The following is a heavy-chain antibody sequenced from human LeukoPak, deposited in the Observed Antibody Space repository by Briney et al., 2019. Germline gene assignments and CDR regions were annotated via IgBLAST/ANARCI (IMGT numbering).Heavy chain of an antibody. V-gene: IGHV4-39*07. CDR2: MYYSGST. CDR1: GGSISSINYY. D-gene: IGHD3-9*01. J-gene: IGHJ4*02. CDR3: ARGARDILTGYYFRYFDY. Sequence: SETLSLTCTVSGGSISSINYYWGWIRQPPGKGLEWIGSMYYSGSTNYNPSLKSRVTISVDTSKNQFSLKLSSVTAADTAVYYCARGARDILTGYYFRYFDYWGQGTLVTVSS.